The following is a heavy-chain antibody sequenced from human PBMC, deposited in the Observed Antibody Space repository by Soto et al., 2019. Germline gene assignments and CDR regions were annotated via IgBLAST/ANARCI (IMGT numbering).Heavy chain of an antibody. D-gene: IGHD3-22*01. J-gene: IGHJ1*01. CDR2: ISSSSSTI. CDR1: GFTFSSYS. Sequence: GGSLRLSCAASGFTFSSYSMNWVRQAPGKGLEWVSYISSSSSTIYYADSVKGRFTISRDNAKNSLYLQMNSLRAEDTAVYYCARDRVESGYPEYFQHWGQGTLVTVSA. V-gene: IGHV3-48*01. CDR3: ARDRVESGYPEYFQH.